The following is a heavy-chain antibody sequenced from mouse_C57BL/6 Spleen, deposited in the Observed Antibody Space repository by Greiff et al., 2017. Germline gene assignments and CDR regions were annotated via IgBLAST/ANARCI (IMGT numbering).Heavy chain of an antibody. V-gene: IGHV1-61*01. D-gene: IGHD4-1*01. J-gene: IGHJ4*01. CDR3: ARTGSYYAMDY. CDR2: IYPSDSET. Sequence: QVQLKQPGAELVRPGSSVKLSCKASGYTFTSYWMDWVKQRPGQGLEWIGNIYPSDSETNYNQKFKDKATLTVDKSSSTAYMQLSRLTSEDSAVYYCARTGSYYAMDYWGQGTSVTVSS. CDR1: GYTFTSYW.